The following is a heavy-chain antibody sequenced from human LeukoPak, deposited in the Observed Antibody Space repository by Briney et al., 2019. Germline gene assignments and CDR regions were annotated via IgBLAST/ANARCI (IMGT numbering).Heavy chain of an antibody. CDR3: AKDAPTYIPVTGPEDN. CDR2: ISGSGGST. J-gene: IGHJ4*02. D-gene: IGHD6-19*01. CDR1: GFTFNSYA. V-gene: IGHV3-23*01. Sequence: GGSLRLSCAASGFTFNSYAMSWVRQAPGKGLEWVSVISGSGGSTVYSDSVKGRFTISRDNSKNTLYLQMNSLGAEDTAIYYCAKDAPTYIPVTGPEDNWGQGTLVTVSS.